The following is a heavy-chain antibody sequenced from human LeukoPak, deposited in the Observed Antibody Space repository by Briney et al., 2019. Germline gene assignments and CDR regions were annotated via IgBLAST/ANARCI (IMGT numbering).Heavy chain of an antibody. CDR2: IKQDGSEK. V-gene: IGHV3-7*04. CDR1: GFTFNSYG. J-gene: IGHJ5*02. Sequence: PGGSLRLSCAASGFTFNSYGMHWVRQAPGKGLEWVANIKQDGSEKYYVDSVKGRFTISRDNAKNSLYLQMNSLRAENTAVYYCARVSGMWVPAASQSAFDPWGQGTLVTVSS. D-gene: IGHD2-2*01. CDR3: ARVSGMWVPAASQSAFDP.